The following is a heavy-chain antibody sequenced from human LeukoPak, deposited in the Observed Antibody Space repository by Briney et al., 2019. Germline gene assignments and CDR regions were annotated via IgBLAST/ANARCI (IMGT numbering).Heavy chain of an antibody. D-gene: IGHD5-24*01. CDR3: ARDSRRDGYNLDY. Sequence: SETLSLTCAVYGGSFSAYYWSWIRQPPGKGLEWIGEINHSGNSNYNPSLKSRVTISVDTSKNEFSLKLSSVTAADTAVYYCARDSRRDGYNLDYWGRGTLVTVSS. CDR2: INHSGNS. J-gene: IGHJ4*02. V-gene: IGHV4-34*01. CDR1: GGSFSAYY.